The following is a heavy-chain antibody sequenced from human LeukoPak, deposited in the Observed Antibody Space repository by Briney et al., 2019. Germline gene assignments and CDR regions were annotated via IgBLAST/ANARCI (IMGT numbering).Heavy chain of an antibody. V-gene: IGHV3-64D*06. CDR2: ISSNGATT. D-gene: IGHD3-10*01. J-gene: IGHJ6*02. CDR1: GFTFNRFY. CDR3: ARDYGTLFEHYGMDV. Sequence: GGSLRLSCSASGFTFNRFYLHWVRQAPGKGLEFVSHISSNGATTYYADSVKGRFTISRDNSKNTLYLQMSSLRADDTAVYYCARDYGTLFEHYGMDVWGQGTTVTVSS.